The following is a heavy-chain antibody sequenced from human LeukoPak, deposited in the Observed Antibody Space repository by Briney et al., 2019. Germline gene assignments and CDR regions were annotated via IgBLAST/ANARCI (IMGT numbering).Heavy chain of an antibody. J-gene: IGHJ4*02. D-gene: IGHD6-19*01. V-gene: IGHV3-9*01. CDR3: ARSLGAVAGTPYYFDY. CDR2: ISWNSGSI. CDR1: GFTLDDYA. Sequence: GGSLRLSCAVSGFTLDDYAMHWVRQAPGEGLEWVSGISWNSGSIGYADSVKGRFTISRDNAKNSLYLQMDSLRAEDTALYYCARSLGAVAGTPYYFDYWGEGTLVTVSS.